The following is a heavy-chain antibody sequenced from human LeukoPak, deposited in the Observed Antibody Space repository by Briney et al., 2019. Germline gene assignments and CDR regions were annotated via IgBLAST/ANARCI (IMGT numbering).Heavy chain of an antibody. J-gene: IGHJ4*02. CDR2: INGRGIST. V-gene: IGHV3-23*01. D-gene: IGHD3-22*01. CDR1: GFIFPTHA. CDR3: VREPYYDSSGSLDY. Sequence: GGSLRLSCAASGFIFPTHAMAWVRQAPGKGLEWVSSINGRGISTYYADSVKGRFTISRDNSKNTLYLQMNSLRDDDTAVYHCVREPYYDSSGSLDYWGQGTLVTVSS.